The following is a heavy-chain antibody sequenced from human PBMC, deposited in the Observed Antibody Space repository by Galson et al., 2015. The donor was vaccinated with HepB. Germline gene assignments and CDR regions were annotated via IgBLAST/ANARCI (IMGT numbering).Heavy chain of an antibody. V-gene: IGHV3-9*01. CDR1: GFTFDDYA. Sequence: SLRLSCAASGFTFDDYAMYWVRQAPGKGLEWVSGISWSSGSIGYADSVKGRFIISRDNAKNSLYLQMNSLRAEDTALYYCAKSRCESTGGGSYYVDYWGQGTLVTVSS. J-gene: IGHJ4*02. CDR3: AKSRCESTGGGSYYVDY. CDR2: ISWSSGSI. D-gene: IGHD2-15*01.